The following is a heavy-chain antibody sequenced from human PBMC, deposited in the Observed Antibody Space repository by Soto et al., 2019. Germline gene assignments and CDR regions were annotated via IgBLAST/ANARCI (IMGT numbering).Heavy chain of an antibody. CDR2: ISSSSSYI. Sequence: VQLVESGGGLVKPGGSLRLSCAASGFTFSSYSMNWVRQAPGKGLEWVSSISSSSSYIYYADSVKGRFTISRDNAKNSLYLQMNSLRAEDTAVYYCARDCSSTSCYSHYGMDVWGQGTTVTVSS. J-gene: IGHJ6*02. V-gene: IGHV3-21*01. CDR3: ARDCSSTSCYSHYGMDV. D-gene: IGHD2-2*02. CDR1: GFTFSSYS.